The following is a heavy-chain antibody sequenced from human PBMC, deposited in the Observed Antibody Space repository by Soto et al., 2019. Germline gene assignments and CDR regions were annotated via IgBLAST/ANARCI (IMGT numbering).Heavy chain of an antibody. Sequence: QVQLVQSGAEVKKPGSSVKVSCKASGGTFSSYAISWVRQAPGQGLEWMGGIIPIFGTANYAQKFQGRVTITADKSTSTAYMELCSLRSEDTAVYYCASGYCGGDCYSFTLFDYWGQGTLVTVSS. CDR1: GGTFSSYA. D-gene: IGHD2-21*02. J-gene: IGHJ4*02. V-gene: IGHV1-69*06. CDR3: ASGYCGGDCYSFTLFDY. CDR2: IIPIFGTA.